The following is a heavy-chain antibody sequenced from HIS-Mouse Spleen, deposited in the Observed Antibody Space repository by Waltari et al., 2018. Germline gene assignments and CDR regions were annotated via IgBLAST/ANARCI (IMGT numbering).Heavy chain of an antibody. CDR2: IYYSGSN. J-gene: IGHJ2*01. D-gene: IGHD6-13*01. V-gene: IGHV4-39*07. CDR1: GGSISSSSYY. CDR3: AREIPYSSSWYDWYFDL. Sequence: QLQLQESGPGMVKPSETLSLTCTVSGGSISSSSYYWGWICQPPGKGLEWIGRIYYSGSNYYNPSLKSRVTISVDTSKNQFALKLSSVTAADTAVYYCAREIPYSSSWYDWYFDLWGRGTLVTVSS.